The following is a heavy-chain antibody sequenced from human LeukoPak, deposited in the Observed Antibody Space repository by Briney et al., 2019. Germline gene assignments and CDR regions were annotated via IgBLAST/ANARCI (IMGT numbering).Heavy chain of an antibody. V-gene: IGHV3-30-3*01. CDR2: ISYDGSNE. J-gene: IGHJ3*02. Sequence: GGSLRLSCAASGFTFSSYAMHWVRQAPGKGLEWVAFISYDGSNEYYADSVKGRFTVSRDNSKNTLYLQMNSLRAEGTAVYYCAIIAAAGTRAFDIWGQGTMISVSS. CDR1: GFTFSSYA. D-gene: IGHD6-13*01. CDR3: AIIAAAGTRAFDI.